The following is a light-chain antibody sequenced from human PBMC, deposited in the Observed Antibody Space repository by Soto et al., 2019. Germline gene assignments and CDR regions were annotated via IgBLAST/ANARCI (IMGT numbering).Light chain of an antibody. CDR1: ESVTSS. Sequence: EVVMTQSPSTLSVSAGDRATLSFRASESVTSSLAWYQQKPGQPPRLLIYAASTRATDVPARFSGGGSETEFTLTISSLQSEDFAVYFCQQYNIWPLWTFGQGTKVDIK. J-gene: IGKJ1*01. CDR2: AAS. V-gene: IGKV3-15*01. CDR3: QQYNIWPLWT.